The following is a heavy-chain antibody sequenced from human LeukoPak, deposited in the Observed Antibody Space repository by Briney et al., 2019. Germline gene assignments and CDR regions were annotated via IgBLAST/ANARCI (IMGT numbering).Heavy chain of an antibody. CDR2: ISSSSSYI. Sequence: GGSLRLSCAASGFTFSSYSMNWVRQAPGKGLEWVSSISSSSSYIYYADSVKGRFTISRDNAKNSLYLQMNSLRAEDTAVYYCARWGAEDDAFDIWGQGTMVTVSS. V-gene: IGHV3-21*01. J-gene: IGHJ3*02. CDR3: ARWGAEDDAFDI. D-gene: IGHD1-26*01. CDR1: GFTFSSYS.